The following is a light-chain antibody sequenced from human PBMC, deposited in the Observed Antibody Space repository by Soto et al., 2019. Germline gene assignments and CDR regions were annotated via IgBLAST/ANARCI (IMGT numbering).Light chain of an antibody. V-gene: IGKV1-27*01. CDR2: AAS. CDR1: QDISNY. CDR3: QKYDSARWT. Sequence: DMEMSQSPSSGSAAGGERVTIICQASQDISNYLNWYQQKPGKVPKLLIYAASSLQSGVPSRFSGSGSGTDFTLTISSLQPEDVATYYCQKYDSARWTFGQGTRVDIK. J-gene: IGKJ1*01.